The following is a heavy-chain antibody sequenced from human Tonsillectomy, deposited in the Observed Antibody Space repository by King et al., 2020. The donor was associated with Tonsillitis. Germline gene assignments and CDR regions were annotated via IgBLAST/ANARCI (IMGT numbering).Heavy chain of an antibody. CDR3: ARGPMITFGGVIGDAFDI. CDR2: INHSGST. Sequence: HVQLQQWGAGLLKPSETLSLTCAVYGGSFSGYYWSLIRQPPGKGLEWIGEINHSGSTNYNPSLKSRVTISVDTSKNQFSLKLSSVTAADTAVYYCARGPMITFGGVIGDAFDIWGQGTMVTVSS. D-gene: IGHD3-16*02. J-gene: IGHJ3*02. CDR1: GGSFSGYY. V-gene: IGHV4-34*01.